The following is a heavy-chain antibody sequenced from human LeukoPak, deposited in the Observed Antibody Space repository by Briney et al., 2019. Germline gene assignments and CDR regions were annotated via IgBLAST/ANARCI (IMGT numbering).Heavy chain of an antibody. CDR2: INPNSGGT. CDR1: GYTFTGYY. D-gene: IGHD3-3*01. V-gene: IGHV1-2*02. CDR3: ARVPSFGVDPNYYYYYGMDV. Sequence: ASVKVFCKASGYTFTGYYMQWARQAPGQGLEWMGWINPNSGGTNYAQKFQGRVTMTRDTSISTAYMELSRLRSDDTAVYYCARVPSFGVDPNYYYYYGMDVWGQGTTVTVSS. J-gene: IGHJ6*02.